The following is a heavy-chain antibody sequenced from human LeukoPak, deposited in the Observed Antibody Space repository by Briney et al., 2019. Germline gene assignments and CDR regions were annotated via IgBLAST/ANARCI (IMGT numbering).Heavy chain of an antibody. D-gene: IGHD3-10*01. CDR2: ISWNSGVI. J-gene: IGHJ4*02. Sequence: GGSLRLSCAASGFKFGDYAMHWVRQAPGKGLVWVSGISWNSGVIDYADSVKGRFTISRDNAKNSLFLQMNSLRVEDTALYYCAKVRPPGSYYNLAIEYWGQGTLVTVSS. CDR3: AKVRPPGSYYNLAIEY. V-gene: IGHV3-9*01. CDR1: GFKFGDYA.